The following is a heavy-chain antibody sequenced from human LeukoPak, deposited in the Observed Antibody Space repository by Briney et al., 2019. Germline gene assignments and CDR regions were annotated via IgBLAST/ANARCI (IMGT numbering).Heavy chain of an antibody. Sequence: GGSLRLSCAASGFTFSDYYMSWIRQAPGKGLEWVSYISSSSSTIYYADSVKGRFTISRDNAKNSLYLQMNSLRAEDTAVYYCARGNRGYDFWSYYYYYMDVWGKGTTVTVSS. D-gene: IGHD3-3*01. V-gene: IGHV3-11*04. CDR3: ARGNRGYDFWSYYYYYMDV. J-gene: IGHJ6*03. CDR1: GFTFSDYY. CDR2: ISSSSSTI.